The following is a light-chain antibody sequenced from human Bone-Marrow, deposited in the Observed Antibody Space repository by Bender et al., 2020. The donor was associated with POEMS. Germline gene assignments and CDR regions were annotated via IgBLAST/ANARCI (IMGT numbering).Light chain of an antibody. CDR1: SSDIGAYKY. Sequence: QSALTQPASVSGSPGQSITISCTGTSSDIGAYKYVSWYQHHPGKAPKLLIYSSHRRPSEVPDRFSGSRSGTSASLAISGLQSEDEADYYCAVWDDSLNGWVFGGGTKLTVL. J-gene: IGLJ3*02. V-gene: IGLV2-14*03. CDR2: SSH. CDR3: AVWDDSLNGWV.